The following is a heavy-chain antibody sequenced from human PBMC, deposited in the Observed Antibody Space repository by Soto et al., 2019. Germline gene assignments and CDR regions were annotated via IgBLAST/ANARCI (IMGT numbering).Heavy chain of an antibody. J-gene: IGHJ6*02. CDR3: ARVSNYCSSTSCYMGGGYYYGMDV. D-gene: IGHD2-2*02. CDR2: ISSSSSYI. V-gene: IGHV3-21*01. Sequence: GGSLRLSCAASGFTFSSYSMNCVRQAPGKGLEWVSSISSSSSYIYYADSVKGRFTISRDNAKNSLYLQMNSLRAEDTAVYYCARVSNYCSSTSCYMGGGYYYGMDVWGQGTTVTASS. CDR1: GFTFSSYS.